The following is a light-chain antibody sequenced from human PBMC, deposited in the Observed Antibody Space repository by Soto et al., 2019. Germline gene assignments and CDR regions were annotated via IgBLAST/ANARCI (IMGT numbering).Light chain of an antibody. CDR3: QQYYSYPLT. V-gene: IGKV1-39*01. CDR2: AAS. Sequence: DIQMTQSPSSLSASVGDRVTITCRASQSINSYLNWYQQKPGKAPKLLIYAASTLQSGVPSRFSGSGSETEFSLTIRALQPEDFATYYCQQYYSYPLTFGGGTKVDIK. CDR1: QSINSY. J-gene: IGKJ4*01.